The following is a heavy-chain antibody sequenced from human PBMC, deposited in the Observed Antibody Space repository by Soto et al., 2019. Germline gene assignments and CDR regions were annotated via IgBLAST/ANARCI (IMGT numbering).Heavy chain of an antibody. Sequence: QVQLQESGPGVVKPSGTLSLTCAVSGDSISSGGWWSWVRQPPGKGLEWIGEIYHSGSTNYNPSLKSRVSISVDKARNQFSLNLNSVNAADTAIYYCAKDGRNGYNLFYWGQGTLVTVSS. D-gene: IGHD5-12*01. CDR1: GDSISSGGW. CDR3: AKDGRNGYNLFY. V-gene: IGHV4-4*02. CDR2: IYHSGST. J-gene: IGHJ4*02.